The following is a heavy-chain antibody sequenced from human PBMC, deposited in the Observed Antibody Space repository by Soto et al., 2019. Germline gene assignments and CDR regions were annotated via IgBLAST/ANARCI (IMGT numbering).Heavy chain of an antibody. CDR2: IYPGDSDT. CDR1: GYSFTSYW. V-gene: IGHV5-51*01. D-gene: IGHD6-19*01. CDR3: ARALPYSSGWYPTSYFDY. Sequence: GESLKISCKGSGYSFTSYWIGWVRQMPGKGLEWMGIIYPGDSDTRYSPSFQGQVTISADKSISTAYLQWSSLKASDTAMYYCARALPYSSGWYPTSYFDYWGQGTLVTVS. J-gene: IGHJ4*02.